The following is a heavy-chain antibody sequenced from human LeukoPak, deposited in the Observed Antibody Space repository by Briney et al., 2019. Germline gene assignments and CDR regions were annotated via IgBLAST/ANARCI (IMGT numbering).Heavy chain of an antibody. CDR3: ARDPAGQWLVSGMDV. J-gene: IGHJ6*02. Sequence: GGPLRLSCAASGFTFSDYYMSWIRQAPGKGLEWVSYISSSGSTIYYADSVKGRFTISRDNAKNSLYLQMNSLRAEDTAVYYCARDPAGQWLVSGMDVWGQGTTVTVSS. CDR1: GFTFSDYY. D-gene: IGHD6-19*01. V-gene: IGHV3-11*01. CDR2: ISSSGSTI.